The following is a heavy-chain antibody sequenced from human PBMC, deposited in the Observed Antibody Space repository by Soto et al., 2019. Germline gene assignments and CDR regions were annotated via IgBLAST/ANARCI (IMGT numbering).Heavy chain of an antibody. CDR3: ARTRDFWSGNDAFDI. V-gene: IGHV4-61*01. Sequence: SETLSLTCTVSGGSVSSGSYYWSWIRQPPGKGLEWIGYMYYSGSTNYNPSLKSRVTKSLDTSRNQFSLKLSSVTAADTAVYFCARTRDFWSGNDAFDIWGQGTMVTVSS. CDR1: GGSVSSGSYY. D-gene: IGHD3-3*01. J-gene: IGHJ3*02. CDR2: MYYSGST.